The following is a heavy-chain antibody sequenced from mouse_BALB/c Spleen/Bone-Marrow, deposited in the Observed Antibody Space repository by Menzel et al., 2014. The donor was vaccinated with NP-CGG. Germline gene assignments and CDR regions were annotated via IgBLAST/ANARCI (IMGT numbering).Heavy chain of an antibody. CDR3: ARIYYYGISYDWYFDS. CDR2: IRLKSNNYAT. D-gene: IGHD1-1*01. V-gene: IGHV6-6*02. J-gene: IGHJ1*01. Sequence: EVKVEESGGGLVQPGGSMKLSCVASGLTFSNYWMNWVRQSPEKGLEWVAEIRLKSNNYATYYAESVKGRITISRDDSKSSVYLQTNYLKIEDTGIYYCARIYYYGISYDWYFDSWGPGTTVTVSS. CDR1: GLTFSNYW.